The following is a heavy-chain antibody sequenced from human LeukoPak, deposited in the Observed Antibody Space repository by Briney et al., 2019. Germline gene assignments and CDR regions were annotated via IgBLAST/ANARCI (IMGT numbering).Heavy chain of an antibody. CDR2: ISGSGGST. D-gene: IGHD3-16*01. CDR1: GFTFSRYA. Sequence: GGSLRLSCAASGFTFSRYAMSWVRQAPGKGLEWVSAISGSGGSTYYADSVKGRFTISRDNAKKSLYLQMNSLRAEDTAVYYCARDRLGAEYDYWGQGTLVSVSS. V-gene: IGHV3-23*01. J-gene: IGHJ4*02. CDR3: ARDRLGAEYDY.